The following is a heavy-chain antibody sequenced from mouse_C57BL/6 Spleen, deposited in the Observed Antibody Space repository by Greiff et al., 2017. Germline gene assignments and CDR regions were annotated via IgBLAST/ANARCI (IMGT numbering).Heavy chain of an antibody. D-gene: IGHD3-2*02. V-gene: IGHV1-52*01. Sequence: QVQLKESGAELVRPGSSVKLSCKASGYTFTSYWMHWVKQRPIQGLEWIGNIDPSDSETHYNQKFKDKATLTVDKSSSTAYMQLSSLTSEDSAVYYCASSQTAQDTWFAYWGQGTLVTVSA. CDR3: ASSQTAQDTWFAY. J-gene: IGHJ3*01. CDR2: IDPSDSET. CDR1: GYTFTSYW.